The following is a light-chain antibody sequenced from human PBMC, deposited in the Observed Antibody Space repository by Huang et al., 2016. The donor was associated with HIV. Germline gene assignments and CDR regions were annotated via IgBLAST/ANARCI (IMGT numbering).Light chain of an antibody. V-gene: IGKV3-15*01. J-gene: IGKJ1*01. CDR3: QQYDIWPPWT. CDR1: QNVGSK. Sequence: EVVMTQSPGTLSVSPGERATLSCRASQNVGSKLAWYQQKPGQAPRLLIFGASTRADDIPARFSGSGSGTDFTLTISSLQSEDFAVYYCQQYDIWPPWTFGQGTKEEIK. CDR2: GAS.